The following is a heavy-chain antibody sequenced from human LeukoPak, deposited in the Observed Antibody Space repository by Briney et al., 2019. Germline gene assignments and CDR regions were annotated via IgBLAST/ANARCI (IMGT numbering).Heavy chain of an antibody. J-gene: IGHJ4*02. CDR3: ARERETDYDILTGYWRYFDY. CDR2: IIPIFGRA. D-gene: IGHD3-9*01. V-gene: IGHV1-69*05. Sequence: ASVKVSCKASGGTFSSYAISWVRQAPGQGLEWMGRIIPIFGRANYAQKFQGRVTITTDESTSTAYMELSSLRSEDTAVYYCARERETDYDILTGYWRYFDYWGQGTLVTVSS. CDR1: GGTFSSYA.